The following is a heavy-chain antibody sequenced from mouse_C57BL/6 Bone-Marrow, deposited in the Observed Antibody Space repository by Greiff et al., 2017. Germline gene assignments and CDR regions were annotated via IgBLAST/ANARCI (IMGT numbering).Heavy chain of an antibody. Sequence: VQLQQSGPELVKPGASVKISCKASGYAFSSSWMNWVKQRPGKGLEWIGRIYPGDGDTNYNGKFKGKATLTADKSSSTAYMQLSSLTSEDSAVYFCARSTGEDYWGQGTTLTGSS. CDR2: IYPGDGDT. J-gene: IGHJ2*01. V-gene: IGHV1-82*01. CDR3: ARSTGEDY. CDR1: GYAFSSSW. D-gene: IGHD2-13*01.